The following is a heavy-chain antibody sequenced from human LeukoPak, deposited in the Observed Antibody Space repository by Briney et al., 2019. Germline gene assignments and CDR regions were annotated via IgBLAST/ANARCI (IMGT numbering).Heavy chain of an antibody. CDR1: GFTFSSYS. CDR3: ARGYSSSWWSWFDP. D-gene: IGHD6-13*01. V-gene: IGHV3-21*01. Sequence: SGGSLRLSCAASGFTFSSYSMNWVRQAPGKGLEWVSSISSSSSYIYYADSVKGRFTISRDNAKNSLYLQMNSLRAEDTAVYYCARGYSSSWWSWFDPWGQGTLVTVSS. J-gene: IGHJ5*02. CDR2: ISSSSSYI.